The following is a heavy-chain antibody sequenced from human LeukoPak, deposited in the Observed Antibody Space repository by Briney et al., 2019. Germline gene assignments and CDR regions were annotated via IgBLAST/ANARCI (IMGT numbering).Heavy chain of an antibody. Sequence: ASVTVSCKASGYTFTSYGISWVRQAPGQGLEWMGWISAYNGNTNYAQKLQGRVTMTTDTYTSTAYMELRSLRSDDTAVYYCATTYYYGSGSYYNSYYFDYWGQGALVTVSS. J-gene: IGHJ4*02. V-gene: IGHV1-18*04. CDR3: ATTYYYGSGSYYNSYYFDY. CDR1: GYTFTSYG. CDR2: ISAYNGNT. D-gene: IGHD3-10*01.